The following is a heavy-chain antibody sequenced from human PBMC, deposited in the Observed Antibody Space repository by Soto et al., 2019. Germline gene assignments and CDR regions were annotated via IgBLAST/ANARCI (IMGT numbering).Heavy chain of an antibody. V-gene: IGHV3-74*01. Sequence: GGSLRLSCAASGFIFSKYWMHWVRQTPGKGLVWVSRISSDGSTTSYADSVKGRFTISRDNAKNTLYLQMNSLRVEDTAVYYCARGVQRYYFDYWGQGTLVTVSS. CDR2: ISSDGSTT. CDR3: ARGVQRYYFDY. J-gene: IGHJ4*02. CDR1: GFIFSKYW. D-gene: IGHD6-13*01.